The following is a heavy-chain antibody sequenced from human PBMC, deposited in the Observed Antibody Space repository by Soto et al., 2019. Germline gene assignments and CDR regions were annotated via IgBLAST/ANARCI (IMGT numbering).Heavy chain of an antibody. D-gene: IGHD6-13*01. CDR3: ARASSSSWYPNYYYYYGMDV. CDR2: ISAYNGNT. Sequence: ASVKVSCKASGYTFTSYGISWVRQAPGQGLEWMGWISAYNGNTNYAQKLQGRVTMTTDTSTSTAYMELRSLRSDDTAVYYCARASSSSWYPNYYYYYGMDVWGQGTTVTVSS. J-gene: IGHJ6*02. V-gene: IGHV1-18*04. CDR1: GYTFTSYG.